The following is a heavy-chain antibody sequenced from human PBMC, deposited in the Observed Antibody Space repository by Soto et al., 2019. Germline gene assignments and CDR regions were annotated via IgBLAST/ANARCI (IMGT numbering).Heavy chain of an antibody. D-gene: IGHD1-26*01. CDR2: TVYSVST. V-gene: IGHV4-61*01. J-gene: IGHJ5*02. CDR3: ARTRLDSGRFADP. CDR1: GGSVSSGSYY. Sequence: LSLTCTVSGGSVSSGSYYWSWIRHLPRKVLGWSWYTVYSVSTNYIPSLKSLIAISVDTSKNQFSLKLSSVTAADTAVYYCARTRLDSGRFADPWGQGTLDTVSS.